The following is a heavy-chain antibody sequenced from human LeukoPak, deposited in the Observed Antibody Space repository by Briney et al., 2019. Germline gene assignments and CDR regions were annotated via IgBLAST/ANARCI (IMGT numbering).Heavy chain of an antibody. CDR3: ARAGVSSIAATPPYYYYMDV. J-gene: IGHJ6*03. Sequence: GGSLRLSCAASGFTFRSYWMSWVRQAPGKGLEWVANIKQDGSEKYYVDSVKGRFTISRDNAKNSLYLQMNSLRAEDTAVYYCARAGVSSIAATPPYYYYMDVWGKGTTVTVSS. CDR2: IKQDGSEK. CDR1: GFTFRSYW. D-gene: IGHD2-15*01. V-gene: IGHV3-7*01.